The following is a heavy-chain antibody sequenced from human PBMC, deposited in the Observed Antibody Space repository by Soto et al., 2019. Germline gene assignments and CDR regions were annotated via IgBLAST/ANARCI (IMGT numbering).Heavy chain of an antibody. CDR3: ARMFHCSGGTCPFDY. D-gene: IGHD2-15*01. CDR2: IDWDDDK. V-gene: IGHV2-70*04. CDR1: GFSLSTSGMR. Sequence: SGPTLVNPTQTLTLTCTFSGFSLSTSGMRVSWIRQPPGKALEWLARIDWDDDKFYNTSLKTRLTISKDSSKNQVVLTMTNMDPVDTATYYCARMFHCSGGTCPFDYWGQGALVTAPQ. J-gene: IGHJ4*02.